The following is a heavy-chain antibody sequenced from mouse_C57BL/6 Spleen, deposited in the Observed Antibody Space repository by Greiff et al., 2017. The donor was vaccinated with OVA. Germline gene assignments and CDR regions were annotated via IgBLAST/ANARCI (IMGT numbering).Heavy chain of an antibody. CDR1: GYTFTSYW. J-gene: IGHJ3*01. CDR3: ARYYYGSSYLWFAY. V-gene: IGHV1-55*01. D-gene: IGHD1-1*01. CDR2: IYPGSGST. Sequence: QVQLQQPGAELVKPGASVKMSCKASGYTFTSYWITWVKQRPGQGLEWIGDIYPGSGSTNYNEKFKSKATLTVDTSSSTAYMQLSSLTSEDSAVYYCARYYYGSSYLWFAYWGQGTLVTVSA.